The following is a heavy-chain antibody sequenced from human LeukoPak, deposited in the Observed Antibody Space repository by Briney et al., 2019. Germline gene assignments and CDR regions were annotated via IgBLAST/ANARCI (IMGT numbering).Heavy chain of an antibody. J-gene: IGHJ5*01. CDR3: ARSLGENCSSTSCYLNWFDS. V-gene: IGHV4-31*03. Sequence: SQTLSLTCTVSGGSISSDSYYWSWIRQHPGKGLEWIGYIYYSGSAYYNPSPNSRVTISVDSSKNQFSLRLTSVTAADTAVYYCARSLGENCSSTSCYLNWFDSWGQGTLVTVSS. D-gene: IGHD2-2*01. CDR1: GGSISSDSYY. CDR2: IYYSGSA.